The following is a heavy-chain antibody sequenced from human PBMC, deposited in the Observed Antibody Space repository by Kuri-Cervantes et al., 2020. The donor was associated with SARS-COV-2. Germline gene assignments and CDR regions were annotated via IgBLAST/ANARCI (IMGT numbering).Heavy chain of an antibody. Sequence: GESLKISCAASGFTFSSYSMNWVRQAPGKGLEWVSSISSSGSTIYYADSVKGRFTISRDNAKNSLYLQMNSLRAEDTAVYYCARMGWYYYDSSGHFDYWGQGTLVTVSS. CDR2: ISSSGSTI. CDR1: GFTFSSYS. J-gene: IGHJ4*02. V-gene: IGHV3-21*03. D-gene: IGHD3-22*01. CDR3: ARMGWYYYDSSGHFDY.